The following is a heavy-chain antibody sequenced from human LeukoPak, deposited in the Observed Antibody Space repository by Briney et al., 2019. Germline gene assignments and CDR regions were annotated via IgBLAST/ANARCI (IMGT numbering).Heavy chain of an antibody. CDR2: ISYDGSNK. D-gene: IGHD2-2*01. CDR1: GFTFSSYA. CDR3: ARDPGYCSSTSCYYYLDY. J-gene: IGHJ4*02. Sequence: GGSLRLSCAASGFTFSSYAMHWVRQAPGKGLEWVAVISYDGSNKYYADSVEGRFTISRDNSKNTLYLQMNSLRAEDTAVYYCARDPGYCSSTSCYYYLDYWGQGTLVTASS. V-gene: IGHV3-30-3*01.